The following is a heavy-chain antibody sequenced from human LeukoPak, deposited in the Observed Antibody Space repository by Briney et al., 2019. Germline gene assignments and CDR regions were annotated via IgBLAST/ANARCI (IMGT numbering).Heavy chain of an antibody. J-gene: IGHJ4*02. CDR1: GGSISSGDYY. CDR3: VRESYGGISRSIDY. Sequence: PSETLSLTCTVSGGSISSGDYYWSWIRQPPGKGLEWIGYIYYSGSTYYNPSLKSRVIISVDTSKNQFSLKLSSVTAADTAVYYCVRESYGGISRSIDYWGQGTLVTVSP. D-gene: IGHD4-23*01. V-gene: IGHV4-30-4*08. CDR2: IYYSGST.